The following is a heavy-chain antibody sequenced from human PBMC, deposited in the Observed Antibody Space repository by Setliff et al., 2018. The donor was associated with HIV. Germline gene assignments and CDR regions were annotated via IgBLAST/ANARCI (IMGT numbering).Heavy chain of an antibody. CDR1: SGSFSGYF. D-gene: IGHD2-8*01. V-gene: IGHV4-34*01. CDR2: VYYTGST. CDR3: ARGRGDIVLLVYTYPPDS. Sequence: PSETLSLTCAVYSGSFSGYFWSWIRQPPGKGPEWIGSVYYTGSTYYSLSLNSRVTISVDTSKNQFSLKLSSVTAADTAAYYCARGRGDIVLLVYTYPPDSWGQGKLVTVSS. J-gene: IGHJ4*02.